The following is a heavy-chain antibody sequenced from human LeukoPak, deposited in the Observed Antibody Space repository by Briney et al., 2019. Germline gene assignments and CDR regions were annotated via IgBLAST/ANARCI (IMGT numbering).Heavy chain of an antibody. CDR3: ARVKYGDSDGGAFDI. Sequence: SETLSLTCAVSGGSISSSNWWSWVRQPPGKGLEWIGEIYHSGSTNYNPSLKSRVTISVDKSKNQFSLKLSSVTAADTAVYYCARVKYGDSDGGAFDIWGQGTMVTVSS. V-gene: IGHV4-4*02. D-gene: IGHD4-17*01. CDR2: IYHSGST. J-gene: IGHJ3*02. CDR1: GGSISSSNW.